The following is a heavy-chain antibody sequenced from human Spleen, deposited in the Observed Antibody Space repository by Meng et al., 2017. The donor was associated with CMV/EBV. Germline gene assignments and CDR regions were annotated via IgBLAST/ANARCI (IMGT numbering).Heavy chain of an antibody. V-gene: IGHV4-38-2*02. J-gene: IGHJ4*02. CDR1: GYSISSGYY. D-gene: IGHD1-26*01. CDR2: IYHSGST. Sequence: SETLSLTCTVSGYSISSGYYWGWVRQPPGKGLEWIGSIYHSGSTYYNPSLKSRVTISVDTSKNQFSLRLSSVSAADTAVYYCSRRQWRGAYVDYWGRGTLVTVSS. CDR3: SRRQWRGAYVDY.